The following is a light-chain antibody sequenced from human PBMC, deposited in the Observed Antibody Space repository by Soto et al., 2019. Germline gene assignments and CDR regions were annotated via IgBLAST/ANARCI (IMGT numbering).Light chain of an antibody. CDR3: HQYNTWPLT. V-gene: IGKV3-15*01. J-gene: IGKJ4*01. CDR2: DAS. Sequence: EIVLTQSPGTLSLSPWERATLSCRASQTIRSDLAWYQQKPGQAPRLLISDASTRATGIPARFNGSGSGTEFTLAISSLQSEDFAIYYCHQYNTWPLTFGGGTKVDIK. CDR1: QTIRSD.